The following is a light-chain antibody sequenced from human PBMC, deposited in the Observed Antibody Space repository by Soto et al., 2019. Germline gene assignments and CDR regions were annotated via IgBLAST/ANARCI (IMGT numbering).Light chain of an antibody. CDR1: SGDVGGYSY. CDR3: SSYSSRSALDVL. CDR2: EVT. Sequence: QSVLTQPASVSGSPGQSITISCTGTSGDVGGYSYVSWYQQYPGKAPKLIIYEVTYRPSGVSNRFSGSKSGNTASLTISGLQAEDEADYYCSSYSSRSALDVLFGGGTKLTVL. V-gene: IGLV2-14*01. J-gene: IGLJ2*01.